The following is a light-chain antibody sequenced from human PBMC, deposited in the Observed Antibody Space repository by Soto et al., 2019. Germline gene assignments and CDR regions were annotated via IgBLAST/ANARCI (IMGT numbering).Light chain of an antibody. Sequence: QSALTQPASVSGSPGQSITISCTGTSSDVGSYNLVSWYQHHPGKAPRLIIYGGNKRPSGVSNRFSGSKSGNTASLTISGLQPEDEADYYCWSYAGGTSVVFGGGTKVTVL. CDR2: GGN. CDR1: SSDVGSYNL. CDR3: WSYAGGTSVV. J-gene: IGLJ3*02. V-gene: IGLV2-23*01.